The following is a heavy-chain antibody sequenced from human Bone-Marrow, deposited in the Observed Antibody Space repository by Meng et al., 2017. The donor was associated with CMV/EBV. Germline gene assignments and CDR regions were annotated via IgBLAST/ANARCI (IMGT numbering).Heavy chain of an antibody. CDR2: IKEDGSEK. V-gene: IGHV3-7*01. CDR3: ARERDFYNWYFDY. CDR1: GFTFSAVW. Sequence: GESRKISGTASGFTFSAVWMTWVRQAPGKGLEWVANIKEDGSEKYYVASAKGRFTISRDNAKNSLFLQMNSLRAEDTAVYYCARERDFYNWYFDYWGQGALATVFS. J-gene: IGHJ4*02. D-gene: IGHD1-20*01.